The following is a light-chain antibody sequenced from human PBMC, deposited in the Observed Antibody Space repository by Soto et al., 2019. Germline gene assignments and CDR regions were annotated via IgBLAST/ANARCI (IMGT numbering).Light chain of an antibody. J-gene: IGKJ2*01. CDR2: GAS. Sequence: DIQMTQSPSYLSASAGDRVTITCRASQGISSYLAWYQQKPGKVPQLLIYGASTLQSGVPPRFSGSGSGTDFTLTISSLQPEDVATYYCQKYKSAPYTFGQGTKLEIK. CDR3: QKYKSAPYT. V-gene: IGKV1-27*01. CDR1: QGISSY.